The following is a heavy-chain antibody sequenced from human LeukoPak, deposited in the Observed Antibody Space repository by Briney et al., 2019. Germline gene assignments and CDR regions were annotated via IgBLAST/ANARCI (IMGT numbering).Heavy chain of an antibody. CDR1: GYTFNTDY. Sequence: DSVKVSCKASGYTFNTDYFHWVRQAPGQGLEWMGIIKSRGGSTTYAQKFQGRVTMTTDTSTSTVYMDLSSLTYEDTAVYYCARDRESSGFFSYYYGMDVWGQGTTVTVSS. D-gene: IGHD6-19*01. V-gene: IGHV1-46*02. CDR3: ARDRESSGFFSYYYGMDV. CDR2: IKSRGGST. J-gene: IGHJ6*02.